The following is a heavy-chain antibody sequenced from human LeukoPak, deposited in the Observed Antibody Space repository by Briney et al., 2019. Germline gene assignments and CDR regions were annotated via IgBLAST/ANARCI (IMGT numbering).Heavy chain of an antibody. CDR3: ARERGGEFWAILTRGDYYYGMDV. J-gene: IGHJ6*02. CDR2: INPNSGGT. D-gene: IGHD3-10*01. Sequence: ASVKVSCKASGYTFTGYYMHWVRQAPGQGLEWMGWINPNSGGTNYAQKFQGRVTMTRDTSISTAYMELSRLRSDDTAVYYCARERGGEFWAILTRGDYYYGMDVWGQGTTVTVSS. V-gene: IGHV1-2*02. CDR1: GYTFTGYY.